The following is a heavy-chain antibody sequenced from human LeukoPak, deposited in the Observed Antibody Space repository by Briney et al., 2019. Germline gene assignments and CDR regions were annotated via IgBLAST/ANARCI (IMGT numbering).Heavy chain of an antibody. V-gene: IGHV5-51*01. Sequence: GESLKISCKGSGSSFTSYWIGWARQMPGKGLEGMGIIYPGDSDTTYSPSFQGQVTISADKSISTAYPQWSSLKASDTAMYYCARLTDDYFDYWGQGTLVTVSS. CDR2: IYPGDSDT. CDR1: GSSFTSYW. J-gene: IGHJ4*02. CDR3: ARLTDDYFDY.